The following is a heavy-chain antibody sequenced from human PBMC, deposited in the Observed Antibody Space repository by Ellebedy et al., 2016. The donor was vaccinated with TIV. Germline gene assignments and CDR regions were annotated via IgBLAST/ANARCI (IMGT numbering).Heavy chain of an antibody. Sequence: SETLSLTXAVYGGSFSGYYWSWIRQPPGKGLEWIGEINHSGSTNYNPSLKSRVTISVDTSKNQFSLKLSSVTAADTAVYYCAREKRITIFGVVIIHAFDIWGQGTMVTVSS. CDR1: GGSFSGYY. V-gene: IGHV4-34*01. CDR3: AREKRITIFGVVIIHAFDI. CDR2: INHSGST. D-gene: IGHD3-3*01. J-gene: IGHJ3*02.